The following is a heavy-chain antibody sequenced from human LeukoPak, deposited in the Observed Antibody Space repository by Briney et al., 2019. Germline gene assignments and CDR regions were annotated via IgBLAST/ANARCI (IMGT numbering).Heavy chain of an antibody. CDR2: INHSGST. V-gene: IGHV4-34*01. J-gene: IGHJ3*02. CDR3: ARGRYRHYYGSGSPPNDAFDI. Sequence: PSETLSLTCAVYGGSFSGYYWSWIRQPPGKGLEWIGEINHSGSTNYNPSLKSRVTISVDTSKNQFSLKLSSVTAADTAVYNCARGRYRHYYGSGSPPNDAFDIWGQGTMVTVSS. D-gene: IGHD3-10*01. CDR1: GGSFSGYY.